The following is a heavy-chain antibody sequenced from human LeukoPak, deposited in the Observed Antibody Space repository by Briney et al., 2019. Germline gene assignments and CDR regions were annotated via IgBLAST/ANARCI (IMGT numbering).Heavy chain of an antibody. CDR2: TYYRSKWYN. J-gene: IGHJ4*02. CDR1: GDSVSSNSAA. D-gene: IGHD6-6*01. CDR3: ARGGGYSSSSGFDY. V-gene: IGHV6-1*01. Sequence: SQTLSLTCAISGDSVSSNSAAWNWIRQSPSRGLEWLGRTYYRSKWYNDYAVSVKSRITINPDTPKNQFSLQLNSVTPEDTAVYYCARGGGYSSSSGFDYWGQGTLVTVSS.